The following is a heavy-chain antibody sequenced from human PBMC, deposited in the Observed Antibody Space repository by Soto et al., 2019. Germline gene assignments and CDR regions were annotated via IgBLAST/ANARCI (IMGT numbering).Heavy chain of an antibody. CDR3: ARVGPWVPYYYDSSPYTFENWFDP. Sequence: PSATLSLTGAVSGYSIRSGYYWGWLRQPPGQVLEWIGIIYHGGSTYYNPSLNSRVTLSIDMTNNHVSLILNSVTAADTAVYYCARVGPWVPYYYDSSPYTFENWFDPWGQGTLVTVSS. V-gene: IGHV4-38-2*01. J-gene: IGHJ5*02. CDR2: IYHGGST. D-gene: IGHD3-22*01. CDR1: GYSIRSGYY.